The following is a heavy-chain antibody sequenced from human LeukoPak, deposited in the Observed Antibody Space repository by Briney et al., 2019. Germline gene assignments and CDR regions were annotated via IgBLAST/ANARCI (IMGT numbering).Heavy chain of an antibody. D-gene: IGHD2-21*01. CDR1: GFTVSSNY. V-gene: IGHV3-66*01. CDR3: ARRVVFPTKRYYYGMDV. CDR2: IYSGGST. J-gene: IGHJ6*02. Sequence: GGSLRLSCAASGFTVSSNYMSWVRQAPGKGLEWVSVIYSGGSTYYADSVKGRFTISRDNSKNTLYLQMNSLRAEDTAVYYCARRVVFPTKRYYYGMDVWGQGTTVTASS.